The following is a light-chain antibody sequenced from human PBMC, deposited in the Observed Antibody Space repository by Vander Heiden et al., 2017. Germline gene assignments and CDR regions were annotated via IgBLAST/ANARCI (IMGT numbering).Light chain of an antibody. J-gene: IGKJ2*01. CDR2: KVS. Sequence: DVVMIQSLLSLPVTLGQPASISCSSTQSLVSSDGDTNLQWFQQRPCQSPRRLIYKVSIRDSGVPGRFSASGSGTDFTLKISRVEAEDVGVYYCMQATHWPHTFGQGTKLEIK. CDR1: QSLVSSDGDTN. V-gene: IGKV2-30*01. CDR3: MQATHWPHT.